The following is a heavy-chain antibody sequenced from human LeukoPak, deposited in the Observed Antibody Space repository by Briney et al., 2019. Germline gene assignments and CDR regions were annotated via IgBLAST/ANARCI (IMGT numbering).Heavy chain of an antibody. CDR1: GGSISSSNYY. V-gene: IGHV4-39*07. CDR3: ARPAPHASWYLSGVSLHWYFDL. Sequence: SETLSLTCTVSGGSISSSNYYWGWIRQPPGEGLEWIGSTYYSGSTYYNPSLKSRVTISIDTSKNQFSLKLSSVTAADTAVYYCARPAPHASWYLSGVSLHWYFDLWGRGTLVTVSS. CDR2: TYYSGST. D-gene: IGHD6-13*01. J-gene: IGHJ2*01.